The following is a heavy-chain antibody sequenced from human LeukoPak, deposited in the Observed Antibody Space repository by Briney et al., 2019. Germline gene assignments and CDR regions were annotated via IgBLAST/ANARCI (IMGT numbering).Heavy chain of an antibody. J-gene: IGHJ4*02. CDR2: VHYNGST. V-gene: IGHV4-39*07. CDR3: ARDRGVPRPYYFDQ. Sequence: WETLSLTCTVSDGSVRSSSYYWGCIRQPPGKGLEWVGSVHYNGSTCYNPSLGGRVTMSIDTSKNQFSLKLTSVTAADTAMYYCARDRGVPRPYYFDQWGQGTLVTVSS. CDR1: DGSVRSSSYY. D-gene: IGHD3-10*01.